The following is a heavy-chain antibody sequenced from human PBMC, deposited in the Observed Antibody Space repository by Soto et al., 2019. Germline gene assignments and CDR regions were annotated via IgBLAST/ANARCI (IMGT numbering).Heavy chain of an antibody. CDR2: IYHTGTG. CDR3: ARPMIGNGGRGWFDS. Sequence: PXEILSVTYTVSGGYITAYYWSWLRHSPGRGLEWIGYIYHTGTGDYNPSCECRATISPDTSKNQFSLTLRSVTAADTAVYYCARPMIGNGGRGWFDSWGQGALVTVSS. CDR1: GGYITAYY. J-gene: IGHJ5*01. D-gene: IGHD4-17*01. V-gene: IGHV4-59*01.